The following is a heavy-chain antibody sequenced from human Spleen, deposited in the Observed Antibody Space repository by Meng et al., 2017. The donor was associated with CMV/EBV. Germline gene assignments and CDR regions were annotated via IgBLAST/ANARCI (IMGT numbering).Heavy chain of an antibody. Sequence: SVKVSCKASGFTFTSSAVQWVRQARGQRLEWIGWNVVGSGNTNYAQKFQERVTITRDMSTSTAYMELSSLRSEETAVYYCAATGWLLLGNDAFDIWGHGTMVTVSS. CDR1: GFTFTSSA. V-gene: IGHV1-58*01. CDR2: NVVGSGNT. D-gene: IGHD3-22*01. J-gene: IGHJ3*02. CDR3: AATGWLLLGNDAFDI.